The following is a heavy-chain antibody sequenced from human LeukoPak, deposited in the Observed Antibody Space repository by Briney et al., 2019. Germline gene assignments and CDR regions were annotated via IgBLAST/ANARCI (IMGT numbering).Heavy chain of an antibody. V-gene: IGHV4-59*01. CDR2: IYYSGST. Sequence: SETLYLTCNMSGGSIGKYYWSWIRQSPGEGLEWIGNIYYSGSTNYNPSLESRVTISEETSKNEFSLKMSSVTTADTAVYYCGRSDSGGYYNEYWGEGALVTVSA. J-gene: IGHJ4*02. CDR3: GRSDSGGYYNEY. CDR1: GGSIGKYY. D-gene: IGHD3-22*01.